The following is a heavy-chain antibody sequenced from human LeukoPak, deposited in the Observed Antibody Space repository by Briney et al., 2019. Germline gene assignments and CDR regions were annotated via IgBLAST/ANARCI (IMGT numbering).Heavy chain of an antibody. CDR1: GLSFNSYA. CDR3: AKGRDTTSWYGSWIDR. CDR2: ISSDGSKQ. D-gene: IGHD6-13*01. Sequence: SLRLSCAASGLSFNSYAMHWARQAPRKGREWVAVISSDGSKQNYADSVRGLFTISRDNSTNMLYVRMNSLGSEDTAVYFCAKGRDTTSWYGSWIDRWGQGTMVTVSS. J-gene: IGHJ5*02. V-gene: IGHV3-30*04.